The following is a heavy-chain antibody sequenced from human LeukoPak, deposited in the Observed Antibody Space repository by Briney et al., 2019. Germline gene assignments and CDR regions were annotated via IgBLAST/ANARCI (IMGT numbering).Heavy chain of an antibody. CDR3: ARVIADYGDYKKTMGY. D-gene: IGHD4-17*01. Sequence: GASVKVSCKASGYTFTSYDINWVRQATGQGLEWMGWMNPNSGSTGYAQKFQGRVTMTRNTSISTAYMELSSLRSEDTAVYYCARVIADYGDYKKTMGYWGQGTLVTVSS. J-gene: IGHJ4*02. CDR2: MNPNSGST. CDR1: GYTFTSYD. V-gene: IGHV1-8*01.